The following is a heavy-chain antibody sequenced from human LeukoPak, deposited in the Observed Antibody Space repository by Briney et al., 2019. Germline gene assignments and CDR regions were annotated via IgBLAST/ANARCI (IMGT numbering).Heavy chain of an antibody. Sequence: GESLKISCKASGYSFSNYWIGWVRQMPGKGLEWMGIIYPGDSDTRYSPSFQGQVTISADKSITTGYLQWSSLKASGTAMYYCARAPTSVSNPYYFDYWGQGALVTVSS. D-gene: IGHD4-11*01. CDR3: ARAPTSVSNPYYFDY. CDR2: IYPGDSDT. CDR1: GYSFSNYW. J-gene: IGHJ4*02. V-gene: IGHV5-51*01.